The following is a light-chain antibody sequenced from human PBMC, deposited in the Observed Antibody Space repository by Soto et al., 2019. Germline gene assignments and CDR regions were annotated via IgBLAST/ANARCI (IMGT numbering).Light chain of an antibody. CDR3: MQGTHWPWT. CDR2: QVS. CDR1: RSLVYSDGNTY. J-gene: IGKJ1*01. Sequence: DVVMTQSPVSLPVTLGQPASISCRSSRSLVYSDGNTYLNWFQQRPGQSPRRLIYQVSNRDSGVPDRLSGSGSGTDFTLKINRVEAEDVGVYYCMQGTHWPWTFGQGTKVEIK. V-gene: IGKV2-30*01.